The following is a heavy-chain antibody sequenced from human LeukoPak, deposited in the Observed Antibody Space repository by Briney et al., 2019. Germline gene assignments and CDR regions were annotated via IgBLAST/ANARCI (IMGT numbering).Heavy chain of an antibody. J-gene: IGHJ4*02. Sequence: SETLSLTCTVSGDSISSYYWSWIRQPPGKGLEWIGYIYYSGSTNYNPSLKSRVTISVDTSKNQFSLKLSSVTAADTAVYYCTGNYYGSGSYADFDYWGQGTLVTVSS. CDR3: TGNYYGSGSYADFDY. V-gene: IGHV4-59*01. D-gene: IGHD3-10*01. CDR2: IYYSGST. CDR1: GDSISSYY.